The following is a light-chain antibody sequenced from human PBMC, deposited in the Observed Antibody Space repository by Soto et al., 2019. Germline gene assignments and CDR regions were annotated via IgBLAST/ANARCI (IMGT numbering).Light chain of an antibody. Sequence: DIQMTQSPSTLSASVGDRVTITCRASQSISSWLAWYQQKPGKAPKLLIYKASSLESGVPSRFSGSGSGTEFTLTISSLQPDDFATYYCQQHNSYPHTFGQGTKLEIK. CDR2: KAS. CDR3: QQHNSYPHT. V-gene: IGKV1-5*03. CDR1: QSISSW. J-gene: IGKJ2*01.